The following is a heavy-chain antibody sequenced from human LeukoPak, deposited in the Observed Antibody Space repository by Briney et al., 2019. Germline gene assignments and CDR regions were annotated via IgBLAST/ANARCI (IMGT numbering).Heavy chain of an antibody. V-gene: IGHV2-5*02. D-gene: IGHD6-6*01. CDR2: IYWDDDK. CDR3: AHRPYIAARPNWFDP. J-gene: IGHJ5*02. Sequence: SGPTLVKPTQTLTLTCTFSGSSLSTSGVGVGWIRQPPGKALEWLALIYWDDDKRYSPSLKSRLTITKDTSKNQVALTMTNMDPVDTATYYCAHRPYIAARPNWFDPWGQGTLVTVSS. CDR1: GSSLSTSGVG.